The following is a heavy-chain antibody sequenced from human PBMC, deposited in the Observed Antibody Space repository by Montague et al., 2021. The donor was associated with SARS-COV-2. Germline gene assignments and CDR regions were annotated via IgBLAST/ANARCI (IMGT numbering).Heavy chain of an antibody. CDR2: HNYSGNS. Sequence: SETLSLTCTVYGGSISSCCYYWIRKRPPPGLGLDWEVSHNYSGNSNYNPSLKSRVTISVDTSKNQFSLKLSSVTAADTAVYYCARHRITMMVVFIEGGWFDAWGQGTLVTVSS. V-gene: IGHV4-39*01. J-gene: IGHJ5*02. CDR1: GGSISSCCYY. CDR3: ARHRITMMVVFIEGGWFDA. D-gene: IGHD3-22*01.